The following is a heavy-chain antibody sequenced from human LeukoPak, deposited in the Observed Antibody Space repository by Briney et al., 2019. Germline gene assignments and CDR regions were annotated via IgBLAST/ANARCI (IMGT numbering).Heavy chain of an antibody. CDR2: IYSGGST. CDR1: GFTVSSNY. V-gene: IGHV3-66*01. CDR3: ARESYYDSSGYFDY. J-gene: IGHJ4*02. D-gene: IGHD3-22*01. Sequence: GGSLRLSCAASGFTVSSNYMSWVRQAPGKGLEWVSVIYSGGSTYYADSVKGRFTISRDNSKNTLYLQMNSLRAEDTAVYYCARESYYDSSGYFDYWGQGTLVTVSS.